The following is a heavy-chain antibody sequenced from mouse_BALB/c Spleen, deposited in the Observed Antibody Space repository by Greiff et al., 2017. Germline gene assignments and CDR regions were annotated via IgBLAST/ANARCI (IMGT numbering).Heavy chain of an antibody. Sequence: VQLKESGGGLVQPGGSLRLSCATSGFTFTDYYMSWVRQPPGKALEWLGFIRNKANGYTTEYSASVKGRFTISRDNSQSILYLQMNTLRAEDSATYYCARDIAGDYAMDYWGQGTSVTVAS. CDR3: ARDIAGDYAMDY. J-gene: IGHJ4*01. CDR1: GFTFTDYY. D-gene: IGHD1-1*01. V-gene: IGHV7-3*02. CDR2: IRNKANGYTT.